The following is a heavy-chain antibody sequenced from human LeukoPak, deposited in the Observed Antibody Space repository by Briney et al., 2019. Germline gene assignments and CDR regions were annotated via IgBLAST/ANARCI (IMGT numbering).Heavy chain of an antibody. CDR3: ARGLTPVNP. J-gene: IGHJ5*02. V-gene: IGHV3-7*01. CDR2: IKQDESAK. D-gene: IGHD3-22*01. CDR1: GFTSCKHW. Sequence: GGSLRLSCAASGFTSCKHWMTWVRQAPGKGLEWLANIKQDESAKYYVDSVRGRFTISIDNAKNSLYLQMNSLRAEDTAVYYCARGLTPVNPWGQGTLVTVSS.